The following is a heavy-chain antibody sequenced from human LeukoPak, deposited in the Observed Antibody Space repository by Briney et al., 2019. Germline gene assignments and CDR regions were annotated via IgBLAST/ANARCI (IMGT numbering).Heavy chain of an antibody. J-gene: IGHJ6*02. CDR1: GGSISSYY. CDR3: ARVNERGHSSGWYPMDV. D-gene: IGHD6-19*01. CDR2: VYYSGST. V-gene: IGHV4-59*01. Sequence: SETLSLTCTVSGGSISSYYWSWIRQPPGKGLEWIGYVYYSGSTNYNPSLKSRVTISVDTSKNQFSLKLSSVTAADTAVYYCARVNERGHSSGWYPMDVWGQGTTVTVSS.